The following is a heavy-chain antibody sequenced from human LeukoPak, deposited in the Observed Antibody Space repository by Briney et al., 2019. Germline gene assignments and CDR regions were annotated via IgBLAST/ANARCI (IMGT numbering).Heavy chain of an antibody. Sequence: SETLSLTCTVSGGSISSYYWSWIRQPPGKGLEWIGYIYYSGSTNYNPSLKSRVTISVDTSKNQFSLKLSSVTAADTAVYYCASNGYYYDSSGYYYDEWGQGTLVTVSS. CDR2: IYYSGST. J-gene: IGHJ4*02. CDR3: ASNGYYYDSSGYYYDE. CDR1: GGSISSYY. V-gene: IGHV4-59*08. D-gene: IGHD3-22*01.